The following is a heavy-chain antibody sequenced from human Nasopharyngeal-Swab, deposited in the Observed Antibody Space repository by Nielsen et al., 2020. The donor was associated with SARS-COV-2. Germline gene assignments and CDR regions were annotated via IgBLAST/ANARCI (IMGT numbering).Heavy chain of an antibody. CDR3: ARGPYYYDSSGYRAYYYYMDV. Sequence: WVRPASGQGLEWLGWMSPNSGNTGYAQKFQGRVTMTRNTSISTAYMELSSLRSEDTAVYYCARGPYYYDSSGYRAYYYYMDVWGKGTTVTVSS. CDR2: MSPNSGNT. J-gene: IGHJ6*03. D-gene: IGHD3-22*01. V-gene: IGHV1-8*01.